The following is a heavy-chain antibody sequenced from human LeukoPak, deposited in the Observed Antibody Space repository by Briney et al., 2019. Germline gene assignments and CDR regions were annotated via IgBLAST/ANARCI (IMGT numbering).Heavy chain of an antibody. Sequence: GGSLRLSCAASGFTFSSYAMSWVRQAPGKGLEWVSAISGSGGDTSYAGSVKGRFTISRDNTKNTLYLQMNSLRADDTAVYYCAKDPMGIGPAFDIWGQGTMVTVSS. V-gene: IGHV3-23*01. CDR3: AKDPMGIGPAFDI. D-gene: IGHD7-27*01. CDR1: GFTFSSYA. CDR2: ISGSGGDT. J-gene: IGHJ3*02.